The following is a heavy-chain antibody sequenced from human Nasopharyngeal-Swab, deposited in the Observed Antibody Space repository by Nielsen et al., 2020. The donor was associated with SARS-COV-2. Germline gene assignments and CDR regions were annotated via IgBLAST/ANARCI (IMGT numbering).Heavy chain of an antibody. CDR3: AKDLTYYDFWSDDY. CDR1: GFTFSSYW. D-gene: IGHD3-3*01. Sequence: GGSLRLSCAASGFTFSSYWMHWVRQAPGKGLEWVSAISGSGGSTYYADSVKGRFTISRDNSKNTLYLQMNSLRAEDTAVYYCAKDLTYYDFWSDDYWGQGTLVTVSS. CDR2: ISGSGGST. V-gene: IGHV3-23*01. J-gene: IGHJ4*02.